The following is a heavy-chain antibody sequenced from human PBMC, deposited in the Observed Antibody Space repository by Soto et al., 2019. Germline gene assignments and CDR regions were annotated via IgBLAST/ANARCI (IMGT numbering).Heavy chain of an antibody. J-gene: IGHJ4*02. CDR3: ARGWGYDSNDYYYAY. Sequence: QVQLVQSGAEVRKPGSSVKVSCKASGGTFSRHAISWVRQAPGQGLEWMGGIIPIFGTAHHAQTFQGRVTIIADESTSTVYMELSSLRSEDTAMYYCARGWGYDSNDYYYAYWGQGTLVIVSS. V-gene: IGHV1-69*01. CDR2: IIPIFGTA. D-gene: IGHD3-22*01. CDR1: GGTFSRHA.